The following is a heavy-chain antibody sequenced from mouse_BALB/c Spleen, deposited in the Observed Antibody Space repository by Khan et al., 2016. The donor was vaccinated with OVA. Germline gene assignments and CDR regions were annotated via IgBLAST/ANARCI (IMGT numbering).Heavy chain of an antibody. CDR3: AIRGDDYGRGAWFVY. Sequence: QVQLKESGPGLLQPSQSLSITCTVSGFSLNAYSVHWVRQSPGKGLEWLGVIWSAGSTDYNAAFMSRLSINKDNSKRQVFFKMNSLQKNDTAIYYCAIRGDDYGRGAWFVYWGQGTLVTVSA. CDR2: IWSAGST. D-gene: IGHD2-4*01. CDR1: GFSLNAYS. V-gene: IGHV2-2*02. J-gene: IGHJ3*01.